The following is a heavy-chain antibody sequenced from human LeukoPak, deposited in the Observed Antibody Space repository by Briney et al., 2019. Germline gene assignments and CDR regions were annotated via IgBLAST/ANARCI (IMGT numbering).Heavy chain of an antibody. CDR3: AREGPRGNSQFDY. J-gene: IGHJ4*02. CDR1: GFTFSSYG. D-gene: IGHD4-23*01. Sequence: GGSLRLSCVASGFTFSSYGMHWVRRVPGKGLEWVALIWYDGSNKYYSDSVKGRFTISRDNSKNTLYLQMNSLRAEDTAVYYCAREGPRGNSQFDYWGQGTLVTVSS. V-gene: IGHV3-33*01. CDR2: IWYDGSNK.